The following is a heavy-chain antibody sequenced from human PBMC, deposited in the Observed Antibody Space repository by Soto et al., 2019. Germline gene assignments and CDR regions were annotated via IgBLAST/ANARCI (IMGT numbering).Heavy chain of an antibody. CDR1: GFAFSKYW. D-gene: IGHD3-16*01. CDR2: ITSDGSST. Sequence: DVQLVESGGGLVQPGGSLRLSCAASGFAFSKYWMHWVRQAPGKGLIWVSHITSDGSSTTYEDSVKGRFTVSRDKAKNTLYLRLNSLRVEDTAVYYCAKLGGCDYWGQGTLVTVSS. J-gene: IGHJ4*02. V-gene: IGHV3-74*03. CDR3: AKLGGCDY.